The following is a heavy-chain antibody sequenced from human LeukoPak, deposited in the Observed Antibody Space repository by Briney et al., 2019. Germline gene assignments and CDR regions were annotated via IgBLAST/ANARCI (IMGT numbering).Heavy chain of an antibody. J-gene: IGHJ4*02. CDR2: IKQDGSEI. Sequence: GGSLRLSCAASGFTFSNYWMTWVRQAPGKGLEWVATIKQDGSEIYYVDSVKGRFTISRDNVKNSLYLQMNSLRAEDTAVYSCARVNDYDSGSLYRPIDYWGQGTLVTVSS. V-gene: IGHV3-7*01. CDR3: ARVNDYDSGSLYRPIDY. D-gene: IGHD3-10*01. CDR1: GFTFSNYW.